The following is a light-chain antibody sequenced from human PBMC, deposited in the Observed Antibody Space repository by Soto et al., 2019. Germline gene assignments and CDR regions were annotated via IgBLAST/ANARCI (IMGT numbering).Light chain of an antibody. CDR3: LQYSSHSWT. V-gene: IGKV1-5*01. Sequence: DIKMTQSPSTLSASVGDRVTITCRASRSISDWLAWYQQKPGKAPELLIFDASSLKSGVPSRFSGSGSGTEFTLTISRLQPDDVATYYCLQYSSHSWTFGQGTKVAIK. J-gene: IGKJ1*01. CDR1: RSISDW. CDR2: DAS.